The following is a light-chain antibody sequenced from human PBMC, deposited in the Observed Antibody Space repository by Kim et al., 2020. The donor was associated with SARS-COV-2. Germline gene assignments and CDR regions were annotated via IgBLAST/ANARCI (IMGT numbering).Light chain of an antibody. V-gene: IGKV1-12*01. CDR1: QGIGTW. CDR3: QQADTFPPT. J-gene: IGKJ4*01. CDR2: GAS. Sequence: ASGGDGVTITCRAGQGIGTWLAWYQYEPGKAPKLLIYGASSLQSGVPSRFSGSGSRTDFTLTISSLQPEDFASYYCQQADTFPPTFGGGTKVDIK.